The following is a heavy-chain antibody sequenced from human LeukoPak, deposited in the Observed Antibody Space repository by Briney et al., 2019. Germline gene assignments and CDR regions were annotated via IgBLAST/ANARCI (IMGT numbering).Heavy chain of an antibody. V-gene: IGHV3-15*01. J-gene: IGHJ4*02. CDR1: GFTFSNAW. D-gene: IGHD5-18*01. CDR3: TTDELGDTAMVVNYYFDY. Sequence: PGGSLRLSCASSGFTFSNAWMSWVRQAPGKGLEWVGGIKSKTDGGTTDYAAPVKGRFTISRDDSKNTLYLQMNSLKTEDTAVYYCTTDELGDTAMVVNYYFDYWGQGTLVTVSS. CDR2: IKSKTDGGTT.